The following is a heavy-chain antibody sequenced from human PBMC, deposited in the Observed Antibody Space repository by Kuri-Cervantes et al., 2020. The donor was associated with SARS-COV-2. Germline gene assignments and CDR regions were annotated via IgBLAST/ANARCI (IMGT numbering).Heavy chain of an antibody. CDR2: INPNSGGT. D-gene: IGHD5-12*01. V-gene: IGHV1-2*02. Sequence: ASVKVSCKASGGTFSSYAISWVRQAPGQGLEWMGWINPNSGGTNYAQKFQGRVTMTRDTSISTAYMELSRLRSDDTAVYYCASTVSRGYSGYDSDYFDYWGQGTLVTVSS. CDR1: GGTFSSYA. J-gene: IGHJ4*02. CDR3: ASTVSRGYSGYDSDYFDY.